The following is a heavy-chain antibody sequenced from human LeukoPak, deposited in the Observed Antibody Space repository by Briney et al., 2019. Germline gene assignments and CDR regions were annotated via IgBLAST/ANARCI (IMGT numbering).Heavy chain of an antibody. J-gene: IGHJ4*02. Sequence: GGSLRLSCAASGFTFSSYAMHWVRQAPGKGLEWVAVISYDGSNRYYADSVKGRFTISRDNSKNTLYMQMNSLRAEDTAVYYCARDQPRAGVLTTIRRSFTTLAYWGQGTLVTVSS. CDR2: ISYDGSNR. CDR3: ARDQPRAGVLTTIRRSFTTLAY. V-gene: IGHV3-30*04. D-gene: IGHD2/OR15-2a*01. CDR1: GFTFSSYA.